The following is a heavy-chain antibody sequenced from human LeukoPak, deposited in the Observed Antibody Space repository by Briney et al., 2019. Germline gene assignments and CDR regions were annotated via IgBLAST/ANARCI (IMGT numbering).Heavy chain of an antibody. CDR1: GFTFSNAW. J-gene: IGHJ4*02. Sequence: GGSLRLSCAASGFTFSNAWMSWVRQAPGKGLEWVSAISSSGGSTFYADSVKGRFSISRDNSNNTLYLQMNSLRAEDTAVYYCAKDNTVVTPLDYWGQGTLVTVSS. CDR3: AKDNTVVTPLDY. D-gene: IGHD4-23*01. CDR2: ISSSGGST. V-gene: IGHV3-23*01.